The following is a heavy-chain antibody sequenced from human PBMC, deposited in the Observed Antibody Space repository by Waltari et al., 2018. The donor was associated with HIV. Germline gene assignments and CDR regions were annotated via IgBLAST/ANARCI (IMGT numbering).Heavy chain of an antibody. CDR1: GGSISSYY. CDR3: VLIAAAGNDY. J-gene: IGHJ4*02. CDR2: IYYSGST. V-gene: IGHV4-59*01. D-gene: IGHD6-13*01. Sequence: QVQLQESGQGLVKPSETLSLTCTVSGGSISSYYWSWIRQPPGKGLEWIGYIYYSGSTNYNPSLKSRVTISVDTSKNQFSLKLSSVTAADTAVYYCVLIAAAGNDYWGQGTLVTVSS.